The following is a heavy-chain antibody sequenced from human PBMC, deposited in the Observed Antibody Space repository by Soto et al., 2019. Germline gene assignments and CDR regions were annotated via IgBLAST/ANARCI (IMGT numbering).Heavy chain of an antibody. CDR2: ISWNSGSI. CDR3: AKGPAAYDGYYYYMDV. CDR1: GFAFSNAW. J-gene: IGHJ6*03. V-gene: IGHV3-9*01. Sequence: GGSLRLSCAGSGFAFSNAWINWVRQAPGKGLEWVSGISWNSGSIGYADSVKGRFTISRDNAKNSLYLQMNSLRAEDTALYYCAKGPAAYDGYYYYMDVWGKGTTVTVSS. D-gene: IGHD2-2*01.